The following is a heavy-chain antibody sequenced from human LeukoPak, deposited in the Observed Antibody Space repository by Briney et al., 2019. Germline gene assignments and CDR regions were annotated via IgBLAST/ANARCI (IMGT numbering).Heavy chain of an antibody. CDR2: IATDGSTT. CDR1: GFTFSNYW. Sequence: GGSLRLSCAASGFTFSNYWMHWVRQAPGKGLVWVSRIATDGSTTGYADSVKGRFTISRDNARSTLYLEMNSLSAEDTAVYYCTRSIMSDLEYCGGNCFAFDYWGQGTLVTVSS. CDR3: TRSIMSDLEYCGGNCFAFDY. V-gene: IGHV3-74*01. J-gene: IGHJ4*02. D-gene: IGHD2-21*01.